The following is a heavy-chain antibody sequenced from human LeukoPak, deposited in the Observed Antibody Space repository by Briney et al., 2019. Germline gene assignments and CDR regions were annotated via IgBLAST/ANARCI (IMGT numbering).Heavy chain of an antibody. D-gene: IGHD3-9*01. CDR2: IIPILGIA. J-gene: IGHJ4*02. Sequence: ASVKVSCKASGGTFSSYAISWVRQAPGQGLEWMGRIIPILGIANHAQKFQGRVTITAEKSTSTACMELSSLRSEDTAVYYCARDPDYDILTGLYYFDYWGQGTLVTVSS. V-gene: IGHV1-69*04. CDR1: GGTFSSYA. CDR3: ARDPDYDILTGLYYFDY.